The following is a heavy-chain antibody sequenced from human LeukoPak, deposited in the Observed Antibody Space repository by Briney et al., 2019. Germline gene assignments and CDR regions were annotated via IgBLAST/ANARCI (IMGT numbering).Heavy chain of an antibody. D-gene: IGHD3-9*01. V-gene: IGHV4-59*01. CDR1: DGSISSYY. Sequence: SETLSLTCTVSDGSISSYYWSWIRQPPGKGLEWIGYIYYSGSTNYNPSLKSRVTISVDTSKNQFSLKLSSVTAADTAVYYCAREFSFRYFDWSEEPRGAFDIWGQGTMVTVSS. CDR2: IYYSGST. J-gene: IGHJ3*02. CDR3: AREFSFRYFDWSEEPRGAFDI.